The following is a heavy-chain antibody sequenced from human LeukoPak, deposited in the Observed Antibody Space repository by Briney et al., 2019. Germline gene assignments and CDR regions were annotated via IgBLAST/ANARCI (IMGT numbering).Heavy chain of an antibody. CDR2: INHSGST. CDR1: GGSFSGYY. D-gene: IGHD3-3*01. V-gene: IGHV4-34*01. J-gene: IGHJ4*02. Sequence: PSETLSLTCAVYGGSFSGYYWSWIRQPPGKGLEWIGEINHSGSTNYNPSLKSRVTISVDTSKNQFSLKLSSVTAADTAVYYCAIQVWSGYSYFDYWGQGTLVTVSS. CDR3: AIQVWSGYSYFDY.